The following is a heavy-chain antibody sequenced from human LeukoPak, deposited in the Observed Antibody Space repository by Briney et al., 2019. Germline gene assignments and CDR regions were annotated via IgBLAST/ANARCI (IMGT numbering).Heavy chain of an antibody. CDR2: FDPEDGET. J-gene: IGHJ4*02. V-gene: IGHV1-24*01. CDR1: GYTLTELS. Sequence: ASVKVSCKVSGYTLTELSMHWVRQAPGKGLEWMGGFDPEDGETIYAQKFQGRVTMTEDTSTDTAYMGLSSLRSEDTAVYYCATAQRTIFGVVIITYFDYWGQGTLVTVSS. D-gene: IGHD3-3*01. CDR3: ATAQRTIFGVVIITYFDY.